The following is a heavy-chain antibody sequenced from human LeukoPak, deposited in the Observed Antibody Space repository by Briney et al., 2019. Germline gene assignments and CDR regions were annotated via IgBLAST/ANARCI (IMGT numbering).Heavy chain of an antibody. Sequence: SETLSLTCTVSGGSISSYYWSWIRQPPGKGLEWIGCIYTSGSTNYNPSLKSRVTISVDTSKNQFSLKLSSVTAVDTAVYYCARRAGMGREGFDYWGQGTLVTVSS. D-gene: IGHD5-18*01. CDR2: IYTSGST. V-gene: IGHV4-4*09. CDR1: GGSISSYY. CDR3: ARRAGMGREGFDY. J-gene: IGHJ4*02.